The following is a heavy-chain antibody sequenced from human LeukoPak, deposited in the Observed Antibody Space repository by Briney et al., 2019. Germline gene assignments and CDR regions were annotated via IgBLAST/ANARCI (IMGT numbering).Heavy chain of an antibody. CDR1: GGTFSSYS. Sequence: SVKVSCKASGGTFSSYSISWVRQAPGQGREWMGGIIPIFGTANYAQTCQGRVTITADTSTSTAYMEVRSLRSDDTAVYSCAREVGRGFDYWGQGTLVTVSS. J-gene: IGHJ4*02. CDR2: IIPIFGTA. D-gene: IGHD1-26*01. V-gene: IGHV1-69*06. CDR3: AREVGRGFDY.